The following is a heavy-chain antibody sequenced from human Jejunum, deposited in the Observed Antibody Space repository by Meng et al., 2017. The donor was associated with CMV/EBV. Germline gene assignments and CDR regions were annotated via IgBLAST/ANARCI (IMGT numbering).Heavy chain of an antibody. D-gene: IGHD6-6*01. J-gene: IGHJ4*02. CDR3: ARMTYSSSPVD. Sequence: HLHLQESGPGLVKLSETLSLTCIVSGDSISGSTSSWGWIRQPPGKGLEWIGNIYYSGSTYYTPSLKSRVSISVDTSTNQFSLRLSSVTAADTAVYYCARMTYSSSPVDWGQGTLVTVSS. CDR1: GDSISGSTSS. CDR2: IYYSGST. V-gene: IGHV4-39*07.